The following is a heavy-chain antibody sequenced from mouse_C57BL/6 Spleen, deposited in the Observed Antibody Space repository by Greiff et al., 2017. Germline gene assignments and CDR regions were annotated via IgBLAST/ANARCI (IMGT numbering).Heavy chain of an antibody. V-gene: IGHV1-85*01. CDR3: AREDYGNYGYFDV. Sequence: QVQLQESGPELVKPGASVKLSCKASGYTFTSYDINWVKQRPGQGLEWIGWIYPRDGSTKYNEKFKGKATLTVDTSSSTAYMELHSLTSEDSAVYFCAREDYGNYGYFDVWGTGTTVTVSS. CDR2: IYPRDGST. J-gene: IGHJ1*03. D-gene: IGHD2-1*01. CDR1: GYTFTSYD.